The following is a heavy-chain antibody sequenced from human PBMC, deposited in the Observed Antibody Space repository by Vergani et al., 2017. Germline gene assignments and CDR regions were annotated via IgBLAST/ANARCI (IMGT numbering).Heavy chain of an antibody. CDR2: ISSSGSTI. Sequence: QVQLVESGGGLVKPGGSLRLSCAASGFTFSDYYMSWIRQAPGKGVEWVSYISSSGSTIYYADSVKGRFTISRDNAKNSLYLQMNSLRAEDTAVDYCARESHQLRLYYYGMDVWGQGTTVTGSS. V-gene: IGHV3-11*01. CDR3: ARESHQLRLYYYGMDV. J-gene: IGHJ6*02. D-gene: IGHD2-2*01. CDR1: GFTFSDYY.